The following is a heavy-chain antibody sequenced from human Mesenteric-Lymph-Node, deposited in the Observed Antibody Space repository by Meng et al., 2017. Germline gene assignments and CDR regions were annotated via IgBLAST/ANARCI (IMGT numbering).Heavy chain of an antibody. Sequence: ASVKVSCKAYGYTFINSGIRWVRQAPGQGLEWMGWISAYNGETHYPQKSQGRVTLTTDTSTNTAYMELRSLRSDDTAVYYYARDPLLRSSSHNQGRNYYYYYGMDVWGQGTTVTVSS. CDR3: ARDPLLRSSSHNQGRNYYYYYGMDV. D-gene: IGHD6-13*01. J-gene: IGHJ6*02. CDR1: GYTFINSG. V-gene: IGHV1-18*01. CDR2: ISAYNGET.